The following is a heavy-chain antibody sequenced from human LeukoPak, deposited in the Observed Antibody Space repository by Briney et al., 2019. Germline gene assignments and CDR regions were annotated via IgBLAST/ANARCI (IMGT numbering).Heavy chain of an antibody. CDR1: GFTFSSYA. J-gene: IGHJ4*02. D-gene: IGHD4-17*01. CDR3: AKAGTGTTVTIDY. CDR2: ISNSGGTT. Sequence: PGGSLRLSCAASGFTFSSYAMSWVRQAPGKGLEWVSTISNSGGTTYYADSVKGRFTISRDNSKNTLYLQMNSLRAEDTAVYYCAKAGTGTTVTIDYWGQGTLVTVSS. V-gene: IGHV3-23*01.